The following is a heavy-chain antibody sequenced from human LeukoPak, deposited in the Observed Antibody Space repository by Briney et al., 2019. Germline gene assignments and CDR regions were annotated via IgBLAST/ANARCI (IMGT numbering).Heavy chain of an antibody. CDR2: ISSTSTTI. J-gene: IGHJ4*02. CDR1: GFTFSSHG. D-gene: IGHD3-10*01. V-gene: IGHV3-48*01. Sequence: GGSLRLSCAASGFTFSSHGMTWVRQAPGKGLEWVSYISSTSTTIYHAASVKGRFTISRDNAKNSLYLEMNSLRVEDTAVYYCARVAYGSGSYYGTFDYWGQGTLVTVSS. CDR3: ARVAYGSGSYYGTFDY.